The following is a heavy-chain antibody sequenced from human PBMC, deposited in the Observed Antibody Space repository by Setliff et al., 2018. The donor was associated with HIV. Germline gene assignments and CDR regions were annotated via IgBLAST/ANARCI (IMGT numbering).Heavy chain of an antibody. V-gene: IGHV3-23*01. CDR3: AKPPPQPTYYYDSSGHAFDI. D-gene: IGHD3-22*01. CDR1: GFSFRSYA. Sequence: PGGSLRLSCAASGFSFRSYAVSWVRQAPGKGLEWVSVISGSGDITYYADSVKGRFTISRDNSKNTLYLQMNSLRAEDTAVYYCAKPPPQPTYYYDSSGHAFDIWGQGTMVTVSS. J-gene: IGHJ3*02. CDR2: ISGSGDIT.